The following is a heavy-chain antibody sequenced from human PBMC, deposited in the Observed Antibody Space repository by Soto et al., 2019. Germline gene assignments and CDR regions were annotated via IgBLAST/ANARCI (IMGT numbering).Heavy chain of an antibody. V-gene: IGHV4-31*03. CDR2: IYYSGST. J-gene: IGHJ4*02. Sequence: QVQLQESGPGLVKPSQTLSLTCTVSGGSISSGGYYWSWIRQHPGKGLEWIGYIYYSGSTYYNPSIKSRFTISVDTSKIQFSLKLSSVTAADTAVYYCARWPYSTFVYVDYFDYWGQGTLVTVSS. CDR3: ARWPYSTFVYVDYFDY. CDR1: GGSISSGGYY. D-gene: IGHD3-16*01.